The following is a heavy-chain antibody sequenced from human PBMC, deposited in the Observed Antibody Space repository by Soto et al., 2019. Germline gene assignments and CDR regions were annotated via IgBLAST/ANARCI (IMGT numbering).Heavy chain of an antibody. J-gene: IGHJ6*02. CDR3: ARVPPNDHQDGMDV. Sequence: GGSLRLSCAASKSIFTGYGMHWVRQAPGKGLEWVSYISSSSSYTNYADSVKGRFTISRDNAKNSLYLQMNSLRAEDTAVYYCARVPPNDHQDGMDVWGQGTTLTVSS. D-gene: IGHD1-1*01. CDR2: ISSSSSYT. V-gene: IGHV3-21*05. CDR1: KSIFTGYG.